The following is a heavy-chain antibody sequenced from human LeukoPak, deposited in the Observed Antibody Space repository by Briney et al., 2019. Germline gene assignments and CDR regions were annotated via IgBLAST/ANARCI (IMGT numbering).Heavy chain of an antibody. CDR2: IKQDGSEK. D-gene: IGHD3-22*01. Sequence: GGSLRLSCAASGFTFSSCWMSWVRQAPGKGLEWVANIKQDGSEKYYVDSVKGRFTTSRDNAKNSLYLQMNSLRAEDTAVYYCASFLTMIVAPGAFDIWGQGTMVTVSS. J-gene: IGHJ3*02. CDR1: GFTFSSCW. V-gene: IGHV3-7*01. CDR3: ASFLTMIVAPGAFDI.